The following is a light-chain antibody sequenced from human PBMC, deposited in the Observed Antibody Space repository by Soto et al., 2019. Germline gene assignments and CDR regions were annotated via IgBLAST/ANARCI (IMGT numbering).Light chain of an antibody. CDR1: QSISSY. CDR2: AAS. J-gene: IGKJ4*01. V-gene: IGKV1-39*01. Sequence: DIQMTQSPSSLSASVGDRVTITCRASQSISSYLNWYQQKPGKAPKLLIYAASSLQSVVPSRFSGSGSGTDFTLTISRLQPEDFATYYCQQSYSTPTFGGGTKVEIK. CDR3: QQSYSTPT.